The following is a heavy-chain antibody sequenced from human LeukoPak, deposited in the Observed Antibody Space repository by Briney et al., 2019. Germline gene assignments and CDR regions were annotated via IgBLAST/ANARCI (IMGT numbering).Heavy chain of an antibody. CDR1: GFTFSDYY. CDR3: AKDLHLYDSSGYYHTPNWFDP. Sequence: PGGSLRLSCEASGFTFSDYYMSWIRQAPGKGPEWVSYISSSGYTIYYADSVRGRFTVSRDNAKDSLYLQMNSLRAEDTAVYYCAKDLHLYDSSGYYHTPNWFDPWGQGTLVTVSS. V-gene: IGHV3-11*01. D-gene: IGHD3-22*01. CDR2: ISSSGYTI. J-gene: IGHJ5*02.